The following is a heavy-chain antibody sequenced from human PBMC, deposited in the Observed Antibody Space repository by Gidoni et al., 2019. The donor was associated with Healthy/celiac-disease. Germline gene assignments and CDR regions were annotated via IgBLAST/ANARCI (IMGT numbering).Heavy chain of an antibody. J-gene: IGHJ4*02. D-gene: IGHD3-22*01. CDR1: GYNFTSYG. Sequence: QVQLVQSGAEVKKPGASVTVSCNASGYNFTSYGISWVRQAPGQGLEWMGWISAYNGNTNYAQKLQSRVTMTTDTSTSTAYMELRSLRSDDTAVYYCERAVTYDSSGYYYGLFDYWGQGTLVTVSS. CDR2: ISAYNGNT. CDR3: ERAVTYDSSGYYYGLFDY. V-gene: IGHV1-18*01.